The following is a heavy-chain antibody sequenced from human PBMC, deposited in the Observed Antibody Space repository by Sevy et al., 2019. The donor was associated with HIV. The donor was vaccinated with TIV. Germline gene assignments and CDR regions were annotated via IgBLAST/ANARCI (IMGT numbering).Heavy chain of an antibody. V-gene: IGHV3-23*01. J-gene: IGHJ4*02. Sequence: GGSLRLSCAASGFTFSSYAMSWVRQAPGKGLEWVSAISGSGGSTYYADSVKGRFTISRDNSKNTLYLQMNSLRAEDTAVYYCARNRQAPIAAAGSYYFDYWGQGTLVTVSS. CDR2: ISGSGGST. CDR3: ARNRQAPIAAAGSYYFDY. D-gene: IGHD6-13*01. CDR1: GFTFSSYA.